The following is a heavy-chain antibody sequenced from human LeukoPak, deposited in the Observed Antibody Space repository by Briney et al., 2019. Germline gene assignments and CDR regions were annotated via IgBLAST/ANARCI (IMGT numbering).Heavy chain of an antibody. V-gene: IGHV1-46*01. J-gene: IGHJ3*02. D-gene: IGHD2-15*01. CDR2: INPSGGST. Sequence: ASVKVSCKASGYTFTSYYMHWVRQAPGQGLEWMGIINPSGGSTSYAQKFQGRVTMTRDMSTSAVYMELSSLRSEDTAVYYCAREKRDIVVVVAATVDAFDIWGQGTMVTVSS. CDR3: AREKRDIVVVVAATVDAFDI. CDR1: GYTFTSYY.